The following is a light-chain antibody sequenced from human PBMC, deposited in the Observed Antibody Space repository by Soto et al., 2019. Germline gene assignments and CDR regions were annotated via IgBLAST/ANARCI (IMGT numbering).Light chain of an antibody. CDR3: QQYYTTPLT. CDR1: QSVLYSSSNNNY. J-gene: IGKJ4*01. CDR2: WAS. V-gene: IGKV4-1*01. Sequence: DIVMTQSPDSLAVSLGERATINCKSSQSVLYSSSNNNYLAWYQQKPGQPPKLLIYWASTRESGVPDRFSGSGSGTDFTLTISSLQAEDVAVSYCQQYYTTPLTLGGGTKVEIK.